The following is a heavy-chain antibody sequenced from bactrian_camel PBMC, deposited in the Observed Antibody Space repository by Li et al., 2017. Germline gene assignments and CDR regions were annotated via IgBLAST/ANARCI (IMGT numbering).Heavy chain of an antibody. V-gene: IGHV3S55*01. D-gene: IGHD5*01. CDR1: QFTFSSSRSC. CDR2: IDSDGK. J-gene: IGHJ4*01. Sequence: QVQLVESGGGLVQAGGSLKLSCVASQFTFSSSRSCMGWFRQAPGKDREGVAHIDSDGKWYAESLKGRSTISTDDANNTLDLQIDSLQPEDTAMYYRAVLSQFNHCRGVLVGIWQQYASWGQGTQVTVS. CDR3: AVLSQFNHCRGVLVGIWQQYAS.